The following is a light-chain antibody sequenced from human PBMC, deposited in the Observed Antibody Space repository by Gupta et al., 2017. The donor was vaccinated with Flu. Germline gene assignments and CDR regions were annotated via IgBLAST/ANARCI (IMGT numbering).Light chain of an antibody. V-gene: IGKV3-20*01. Sequence: EIVLTQSPDTVSLSPGERATLSCRASQSFNSNYLAWYQQKPGQAPRLLIYDASSRATGIPDRFSGSGSGTDFTLTISRLEPEDFAVYFCQQYDKSPGTFGQGTKVEVK. CDR2: DAS. CDR1: QSFNSNY. CDR3: QQYDKSPGT. J-gene: IGKJ1*01.